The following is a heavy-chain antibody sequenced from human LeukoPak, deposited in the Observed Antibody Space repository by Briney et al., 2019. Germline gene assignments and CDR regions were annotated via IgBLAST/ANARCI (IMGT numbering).Heavy chain of an antibody. Sequence: PSETLSLTCTVSGGSISSYYWSWIRQPPGKGLEWIGYIYYSGSINYNPSLKSRVTISVDTPKNQFSLKLSSVTAADTAVYYCARDRLGYSGYGHYFDYWGQGTLVTVSS. CDR2: IYYSGSI. CDR3: ARDRLGYSGYGHYFDY. J-gene: IGHJ4*02. D-gene: IGHD5-12*01. V-gene: IGHV4-59*01. CDR1: GGSISSYY.